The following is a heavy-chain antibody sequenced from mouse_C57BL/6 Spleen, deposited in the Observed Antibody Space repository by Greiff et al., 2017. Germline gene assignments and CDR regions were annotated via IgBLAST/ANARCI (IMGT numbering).Heavy chain of an antibody. CDR2: ISDGGSYT. D-gene: IGHD2-1*01. Sequence: EVKLVESGGGLVKPGGSLKLSCAASGFTFSSYAMSWVRQTPEKRLEWVATISDGGSYTYYPDNVKGRFTISRDNAKNNLYLQMSHLKSEDTAMYYCARGLYGNYEVYFDYWGQGTTLTVSS. CDR3: ARGLYGNYEVYFDY. J-gene: IGHJ2*01. V-gene: IGHV5-4*03. CDR1: GFTFSSYA.